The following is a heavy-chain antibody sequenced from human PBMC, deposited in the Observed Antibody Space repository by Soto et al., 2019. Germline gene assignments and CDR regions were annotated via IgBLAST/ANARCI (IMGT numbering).Heavy chain of an antibody. Sequence: QVQLQESGPGLVKPSETLSLTCTVSGGSISSYYWSWIRQPPGKGLEWIGYIYYTGYTNYNPSLKRRVTMSVDTSKHQFTLNVGAVTAADTAVYYGAGVKWLGEPGFDYWGQGTLVTVSS. J-gene: IGHJ4*02. D-gene: IGHD3-10*01. CDR1: GGSISSYY. CDR3: AGVKWLGEPGFDY. V-gene: IGHV4-59*01. CDR2: IYYTGYT.